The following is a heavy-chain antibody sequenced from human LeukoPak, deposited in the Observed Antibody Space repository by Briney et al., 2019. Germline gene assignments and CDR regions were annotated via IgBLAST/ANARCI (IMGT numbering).Heavy chain of an antibody. J-gene: IGHJ3*02. CDR3: ARPAYRGSYYDAFDI. D-gene: IGHD1-26*01. CDR1: GGSISSSSYY. V-gene: IGHV4-39*01. CDR2: IYYSGST. Sequence: KPSETLSLTCTVSGGSISSSSYYWGWTRQPPGKGLEWIGSIYYSGSTYYNPSLKSRVTISVDTSKNKFSLKLNSVTAADTAVYYCARPAYRGSYYDAFDIWGQGTMVTVSS.